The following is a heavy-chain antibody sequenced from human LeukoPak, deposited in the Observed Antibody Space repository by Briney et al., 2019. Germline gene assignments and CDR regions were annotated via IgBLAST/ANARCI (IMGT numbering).Heavy chain of an antibody. D-gene: IGHD5-18*01. J-gene: IGHJ5*02. CDR2: ISSSSSYI. CDR3: ARGEEKQLWSTGSFDP. CDR1: GFTFSSYS. Sequence: GGSLRLSCAASGFTFSSYSMNWVRQAPGKGLEWVSSISSSSSYIYYADSVKGRFTISRDNAKNSLYLQMKSLRAEDTAVYYCARGEEKQLWSTGSFDPWGQGTLVTVSS. V-gene: IGHV3-21*01.